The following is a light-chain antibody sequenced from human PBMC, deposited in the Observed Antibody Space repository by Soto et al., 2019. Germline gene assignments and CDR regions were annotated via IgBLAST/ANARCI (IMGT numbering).Light chain of an antibody. Sequence: IVMTQSPDSLAVSLGERATINCKSSQSVLYSSNNKNYLAWYQQKPGQPPKLLIYWASTRESGVPDRFSGSGSGTDFALTISSLQAEDVAVYYCQQYYSTPTWTFGQGNKVEIK. V-gene: IGKV4-1*01. J-gene: IGKJ1*01. CDR1: QSVLYSSNNKNY. CDR3: QQYYSTPTWT. CDR2: WAS.